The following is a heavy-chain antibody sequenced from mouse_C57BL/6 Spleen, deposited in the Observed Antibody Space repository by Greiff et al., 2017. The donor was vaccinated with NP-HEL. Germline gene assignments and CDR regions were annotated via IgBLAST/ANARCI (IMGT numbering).Heavy chain of an antibody. Sequence: EVQLQQSGPELVKPGASVKISCKASGYTFTDYYMNWVKQSHGKSLEWIGDINPNNGGTSYNQKFKGKATLTVDKSSSTAYMELRSLTSEDSAVYYCAGILRLDYWGQGTTLTVSS. V-gene: IGHV1-26*01. CDR2: INPNNGGT. D-gene: IGHD1-1*01. J-gene: IGHJ2*01. CDR1: GYTFTDYY. CDR3: AGILRLDY.